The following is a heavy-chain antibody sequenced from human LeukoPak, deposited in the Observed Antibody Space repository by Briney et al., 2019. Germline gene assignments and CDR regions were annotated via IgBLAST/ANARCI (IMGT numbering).Heavy chain of an antibody. CDR3: VRALWSEGFFDY. CDR1: GFTFSSYS. V-gene: IGHV3-21*01. CDR2: ISSSSSYI. Sequence: GGSLRLSCAASGFTFSSYSMNWVRQAPGKGLEWVSSISSSSSYIYYADSVKGRFTISRDNAKNSLYLQMNSLRAEDTAVYYCVRALWSEGFFDYWGQGTLVTVSS. J-gene: IGHJ4*02. D-gene: IGHD5-18*01.